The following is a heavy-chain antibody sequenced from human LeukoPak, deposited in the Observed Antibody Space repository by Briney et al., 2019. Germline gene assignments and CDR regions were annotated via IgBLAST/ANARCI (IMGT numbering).Heavy chain of an antibody. CDR3: ARVSRRSDAFDI. J-gene: IGHJ3*02. V-gene: IGHV3-48*03. CDR1: GFTFSSYE. CDR2: ISSSGSTI. Sequence: PGGSLRLACAASGFTFSSYEMNWVRQAPGKGLEWVSYISSSGSTIYYADSVKGRFTISRDNAKNSLYLQMNSLRAEDTAVYYCARVSRRSDAFDIWGQGTMVTVSS.